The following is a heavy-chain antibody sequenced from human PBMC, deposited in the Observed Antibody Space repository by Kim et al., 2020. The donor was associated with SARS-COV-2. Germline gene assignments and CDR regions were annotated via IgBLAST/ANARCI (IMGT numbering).Heavy chain of an antibody. J-gene: IGHJ4*02. D-gene: IGHD3-3*01. CDR1: GGSIRTSNW. CDR2: IYHSGST. CDR3: ARRVRIMIFGVVTYFDY. Sequence: SETLSLTCAVSGGSIRTSNWWSWVRQPPGKGLEWIGDIYHSGSTNYNPPLKSRVTISVDKTKNQFSLKLSSVTAADTAVYYCARRVRIMIFGVVTYFDYWGQGTLVTVSS. V-gene: IGHV4-4*02.